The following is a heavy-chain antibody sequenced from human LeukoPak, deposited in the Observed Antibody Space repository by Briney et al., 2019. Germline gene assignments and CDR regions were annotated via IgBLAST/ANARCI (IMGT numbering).Heavy chain of an antibody. CDR2: ISGSGGST. V-gene: IGHV3-23*01. J-gene: IGHJ4*02. CDR3: AKTRYYYDSSGYIHFDY. D-gene: IGHD3-22*01. Sequence: GGSLRLSCAASGFTFSSYAMSWVRQAPGKGLEWASAISGSGGSTYYADSVKGRFTISRDNSKNTLYLQMNSLRAEDTAVYYCAKTRYYYDSSGYIHFDYWGQGTLVTVSS. CDR1: GFTFSSYA.